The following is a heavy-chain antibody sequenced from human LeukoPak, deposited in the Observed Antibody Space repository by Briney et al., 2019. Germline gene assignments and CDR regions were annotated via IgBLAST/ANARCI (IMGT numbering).Heavy chain of an antibody. J-gene: IGHJ4*02. D-gene: IGHD2/OR15-2a*01. CDR3: AREGPRGNSQFDY. Sequence: GRSLRLSCAASGFTFSNYGMHWVRQAPGKGLEWVALIWYDGSNKYYTDSVKGRLTISRDNSKNTLYLQMNSLRAEDTAIYYCAREGPRGNSQFDYWGQGTLVTVSS. CDR2: IWYDGSNK. V-gene: IGHV3-33*01. CDR1: GFTFSNYG.